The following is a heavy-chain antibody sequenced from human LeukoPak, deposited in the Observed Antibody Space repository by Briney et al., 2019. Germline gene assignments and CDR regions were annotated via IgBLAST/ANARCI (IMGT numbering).Heavy chain of an antibody. Sequence: SETLSLTCAVSGGSISSSNWWSWVRQPPGKGLEWIGEIYHSGSTNYNPSLKSRVTISVDKSKNQFSLKLSSVTAADTAVYYCTRDRYVPGTQRGGHWVHGNLVTVCS. V-gene: IGHV4-4*02. CDR1: GGSISSSNW. J-gene: IGHJ4*01. CDR2: IYHSGST. D-gene: IGHD3-10*02. CDR3: TRDRYVPGTQRGGH.